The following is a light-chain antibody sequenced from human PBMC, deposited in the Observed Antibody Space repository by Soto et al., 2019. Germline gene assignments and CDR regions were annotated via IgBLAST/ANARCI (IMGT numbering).Light chain of an antibody. CDR3: QQYNAVSRT. CDR1: RSISNC. Sequence: EIQMTQSPSTLSASVGDRATITCRASRSISNCLAWYQQKPGNSPKLLIYKASTLESGVPSWFSSSGYGTEFNATISGLQADDFETYCCQQYNAVSRTFGQGTKLQIK. CDR2: KAS. V-gene: IGKV1-5*03. J-gene: IGKJ2*01.